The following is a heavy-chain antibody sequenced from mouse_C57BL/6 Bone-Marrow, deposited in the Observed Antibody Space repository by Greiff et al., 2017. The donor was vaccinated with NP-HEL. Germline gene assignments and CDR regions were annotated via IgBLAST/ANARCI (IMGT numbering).Heavy chain of an antibody. D-gene: IGHD2-4*01. CDR2: INPSSGYT. CDR1: GYTFTSYT. J-gene: IGHJ4*01. CDR3: AREGGLRRNYYAMDY. V-gene: IGHV1-4*01. Sequence: VQGVESGAELARPGASVKMSCKASGYTFTSYTMHWVKQRPGQGLEWIGYINPSSGYTKYNQKFKDKATLTADKSSSTAYMQLSSLTSEDSAVYYCAREGGLRRNYYAMDYWGQGTSVTVSS.